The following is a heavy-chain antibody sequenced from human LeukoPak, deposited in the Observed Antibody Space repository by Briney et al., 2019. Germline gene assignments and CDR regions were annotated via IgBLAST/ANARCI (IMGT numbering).Heavy chain of an antibody. CDR2: IYYTGNT. Sequence: SETLSLTCSVSSGSVSTPNYHWAWIRQHPGKGLDWIGFIYYTGNTYYNPSLKSRVTISMDTSNNQFSLNLNSVTAADTASYYCARLLTSRFYFDYWVQGTLVTVSS. J-gene: IGHJ4*02. D-gene: IGHD3-3*01. V-gene: IGHV4-39*01. CDR1: SGSVSTPNYH. CDR3: ARLLTSRFYFDY.